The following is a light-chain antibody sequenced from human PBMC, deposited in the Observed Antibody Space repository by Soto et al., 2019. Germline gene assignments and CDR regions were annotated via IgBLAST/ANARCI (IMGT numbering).Light chain of an antibody. CDR2: DAS. J-gene: IGKJ4*01. V-gene: IGKV3-11*01. CDR1: QSVSSN. CDR3: QQSRNWPLT. Sequence: EIVFTQSPATLSLSPGERATLSCRASQSVSSNLAWYQQKPGQAPRLLIYDASNRATGIPVRFSGSGSGTDFTLTISSLEPEDFAVYYCQQSRNWPLTFGGGTKVEIK.